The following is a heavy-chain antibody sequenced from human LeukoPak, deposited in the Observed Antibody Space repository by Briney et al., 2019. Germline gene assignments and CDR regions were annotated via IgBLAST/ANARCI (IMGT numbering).Heavy chain of an antibody. Sequence: SETLSLTCAVYGGSFSGYYWSWIGQPPGKGLEWIGEINHSGSTNYNPSLKSRVTISVDTSKNQFSLKLSSVTAADTAVYYCARRQPPIAAAGTIYYYMDVWGKGTTVTISS. CDR1: GGSFSGYY. CDR3: ARRQPPIAAAGTIYYYMDV. D-gene: IGHD6-13*01. V-gene: IGHV4-34*01. J-gene: IGHJ6*03. CDR2: INHSGST.